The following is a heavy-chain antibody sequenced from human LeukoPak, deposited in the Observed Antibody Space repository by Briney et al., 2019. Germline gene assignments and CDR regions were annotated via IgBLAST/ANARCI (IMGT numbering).Heavy chain of an antibody. J-gene: IGHJ5*02. D-gene: IGHD3-22*01. CDR2: INAGNGNT. Sequence: ASVKVSCKASGYTFSSYAMHWVRQAPGQRLEWMGWINAGNGNTKLSHEFQGRVTITRDTSASTAYMELNSLRSEDTAVYYCAGRPYYYDSSGYYSWVWFDPWGQGTLVTVSS. CDR3: AGRPYYYDSSGYYSWVWFDP. V-gene: IGHV1-3*03. CDR1: GYTFSSYA.